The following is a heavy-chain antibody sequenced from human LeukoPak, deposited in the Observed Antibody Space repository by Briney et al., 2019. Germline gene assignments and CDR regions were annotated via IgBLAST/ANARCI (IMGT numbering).Heavy chain of an antibody. CDR3: ARISPTNQMNN. J-gene: IGHJ4*02. CDR2: IYYNGKT. CDR1: GDSVTRDDVH. Sequence: SETLSLTCTVSGDSVTRDDVHWGWIRQPPGKGLEWVGNIYYNGKTYYTPSVQSRVTLSVDMSKNQFSLKLSSMTAADTAVYYCARISPTNQMNNWGRGNVVTVSS. D-gene: IGHD1-14*01. V-gene: IGHV4-39*07.